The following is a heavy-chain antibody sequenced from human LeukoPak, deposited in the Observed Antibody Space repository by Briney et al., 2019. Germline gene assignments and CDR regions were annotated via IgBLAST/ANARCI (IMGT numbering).Heavy chain of an antibody. CDR2: INWNGGST. CDR1: GFTFTTYY. J-gene: IGHJ6*03. D-gene: IGHD3-10*01. V-gene: IGHV3-20*04. Sequence: GGSLRLSCAASGFTFTTYYMSWVRQAPGKGLEWVSGINWNGGSTGYADSVKGRFTISRDNAKNSLYLQMNSLRAEDTALYYCARYEVRGVRYYYYMDVWGKGTTVTVSS. CDR3: ARYEVRGVRYYYYMDV.